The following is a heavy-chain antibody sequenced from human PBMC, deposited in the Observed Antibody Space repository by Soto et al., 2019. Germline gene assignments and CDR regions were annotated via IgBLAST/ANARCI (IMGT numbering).Heavy chain of an antibody. J-gene: IGHJ6*02. CDR1: GGSISSGGYS. CDR2: IYHGGGT. V-gene: IGHV4-30-2*01. CDR3: ASERAGNGSGV. Sequence: QLQLQESGSGLVKPSQTLSLTCAVSGGSISSGGYSWNWIRQPPGQGLEWIGFIYHGGGTYYYPSLTGRVTVRLDRTEWRFPPEQRSGTGAATAVSYGASERAGNGSGVWGQGTTVTVS.